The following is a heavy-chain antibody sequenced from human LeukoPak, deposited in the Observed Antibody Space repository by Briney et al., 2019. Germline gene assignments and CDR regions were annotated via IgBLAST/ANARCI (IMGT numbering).Heavy chain of an antibody. D-gene: IGHD6-6*01. Sequence: PGGSLRLSCAASGFTFDDYAMHWVRQAPGKGLEWVSLFSWDGGSTYYADSVKGRFTISRDNSKNSLYLQMNSLRAEDTALYYCAKDLDSSSSPGGFDYWGQGTLVTVSS. J-gene: IGHJ4*02. CDR3: AKDLDSSSSPGGFDY. CDR1: GFTFDDYA. CDR2: FSWDGGST. V-gene: IGHV3-43D*04.